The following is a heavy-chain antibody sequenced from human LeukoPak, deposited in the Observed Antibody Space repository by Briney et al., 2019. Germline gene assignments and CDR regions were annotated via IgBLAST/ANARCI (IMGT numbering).Heavy chain of an antibody. V-gene: IGHV3-9*01. CDR1: GFTFDDYA. D-gene: IGHD4-23*01. CDR2: ISWNSGSI. Sequence: PGGSLRLSCAASGFTFDDYAMHWVRHAPGKGLEWVSGISWNSGSIGYADSVKGRFTISRDNAKNSLYLQMNSLRAEDTALYYCAKGAGGSFYFDYWGQGTLVTVSS. CDR3: AKGAGGSFYFDY. J-gene: IGHJ4*02.